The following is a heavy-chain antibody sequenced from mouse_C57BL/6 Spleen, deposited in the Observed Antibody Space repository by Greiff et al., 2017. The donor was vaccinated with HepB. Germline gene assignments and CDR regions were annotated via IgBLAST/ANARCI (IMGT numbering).Heavy chain of an antibody. V-gene: IGHV1-66*01. D-gene: IGHD4-1*01. CDR2: IYPGSGNT. CDR1: GYSFTSYY. J-gene: IGHJ2*01. CDR3: ARENWAFDY. Sequence: QVQLKESGPELVKPGASVKISCKASGYSFTSYYIHWVKQRPGQGLEWIGWIYPGSGNTKYNEKFKGKATLTADTSSSTAYMQLSSLTSEDSAVYYCARENWAFDYWGQGTTLTVSS.